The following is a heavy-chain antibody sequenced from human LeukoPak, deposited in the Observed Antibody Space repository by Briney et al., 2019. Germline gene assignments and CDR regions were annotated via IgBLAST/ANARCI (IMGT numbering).Heavy chain of an antibody. CDR2: IYYSGTT. CDR3: ARHVPTPYSGTSGPFDY. V-gene: IGHV4-59*08. CDR1: VGSVSGYF. J-gene: IGHJ4*02. D-gene: IGHD2-8*01. Sequence: PSETLSLTCTVSVGSVSGYFWSWIRQPPGQGLEWIGCIYYSGTTDYNPSLRSRVTLSVDTSKNQFSLKLTSVTAADTAVYFCARHVPTPYSGTSGPFDYWGQGTLVTVSS.